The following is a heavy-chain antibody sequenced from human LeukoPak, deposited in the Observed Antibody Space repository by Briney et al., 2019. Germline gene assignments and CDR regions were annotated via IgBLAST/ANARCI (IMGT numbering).Heavy chain of an antibody. V-gene: IGHV3-30*04. Sequence: GGSLRLSCAASGFTFSSYAMHWVRQAPGKGLEWVAVISYDGSSKYYADSVKGRFTISRDNSKNTLYLQMNSLRAEDTAGYYCARVFSSGWYWYMDVWGKGTTVTVSS. CDR3: ARVFSSGWYWYMDV. J-gene: IGHJ6*03. D-gene: IGHD6-19*01. CDR1: GFTFSSYA. CDR2: ISYDGSSK.